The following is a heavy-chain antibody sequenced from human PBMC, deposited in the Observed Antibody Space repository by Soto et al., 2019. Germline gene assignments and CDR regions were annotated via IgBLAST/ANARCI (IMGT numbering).Heavy chain of an antibody. CDR2: IYYSGST. J-gene: IGHJ4*02. Sequence: PSETLSLTCTVSGGSISSYYWSWIRQPPGKGLKWIGYIYYSGSTNYNPSLKSRVTISVDTSKNQFSLKLSSVTAADTAVYYFARVSHYYDSSGYRYYFDYWGQGTLVTVSS. CDR1: GGSISSYY. D-gene: IGHD3-22*01. V-gene: IGHV4-59*01. CDR3: ARVSHYYDSSGYRYYFDY.